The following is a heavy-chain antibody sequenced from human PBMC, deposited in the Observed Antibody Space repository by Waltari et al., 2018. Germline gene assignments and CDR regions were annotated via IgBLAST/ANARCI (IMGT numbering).Heavy chain of an antibody. CDR2: IYTSGST. D-gene: IGHD5-12*01. CDR3: AREEMATSFDL. J-gene: IGHJ2*01. Sequence: QVQLQESGPGLVTPSQTMSLTCTVSGGSISSGSYYWSWIRQPAGKGLEWIGYIYTSGSTNYNPSLKSRVTISVDTSKNQFSLKLSSVTAADTAVYYCAREEMATSFDLWGRGTLVTVSS. CDR1: GGSISSGSYY. V-gene: IGHV4-61*09.